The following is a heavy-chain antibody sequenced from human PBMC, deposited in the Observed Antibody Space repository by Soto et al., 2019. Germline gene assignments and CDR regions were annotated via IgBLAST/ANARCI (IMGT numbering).Heavy chain of an antibody. Sequence: EVQLVESGGGLVQPGRSLRLSCAASGFTFDDYAMHWVRQAPGKGLXXXXXIXWNSGSIGYADSVKGRFTISRDXAKNSLYXXXXXLXAXXTALYYCAKSGLAARPYYYYYYMDVWGKGTTVTVSS. D-gene: IGHD6-6*01. J-gene: IGHJ6*03. CDR3: AKSGLAARPYYYYYYMDV. CDR2: IXWNSGSI. V-gene: IGHV3-9*01. CDR1: GFTFDDYA.